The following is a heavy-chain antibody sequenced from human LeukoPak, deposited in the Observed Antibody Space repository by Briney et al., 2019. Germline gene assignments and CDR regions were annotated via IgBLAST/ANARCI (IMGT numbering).Heavy chain of an antibody. CDR1: GFTFSSHA. V-gene: IGHV3-23*01. Sequence: GRSLRLSCAASGFTFSSHAMSWVRQAPGKGLHWVSAISGSGASTYYADSVKGRFTISRDNSRNTLYLQMNSLRAEDTAVYYCAKDSYYYHSRGPLGDGFDIWGQGTKVTVSS. D-gene: IGHD3-22*01. CDR2: ISGSGAST. CDR3: AKDSYYYHSRGPLGDGFDI. J-gene: IGHJ3*02.